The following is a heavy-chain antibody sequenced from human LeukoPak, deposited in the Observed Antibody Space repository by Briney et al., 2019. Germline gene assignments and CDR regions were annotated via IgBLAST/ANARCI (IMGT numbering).Heavy chain of an antibody. D-gene: IGHD3-10*01. CDR1: GYSISSGYY. J-gene: IGHJ6*03. Sequence: PSETLSLTCTVSGYSISSGYYWGWIRQPPGKGLEWIGSIYHSGSTYYNPSLKSRVTISVDTSKNQFSLKLSSVTAADTAVYYCARDRSSWITYMDVWGKGTTVTVSS. CDR3: ARDRSSWITYMDV. CDR2: IYHSGST. V-gene: IGHV4-38-2*02.